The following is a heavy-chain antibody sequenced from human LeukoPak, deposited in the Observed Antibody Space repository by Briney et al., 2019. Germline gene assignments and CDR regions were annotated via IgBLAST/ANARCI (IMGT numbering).Heavy chain of an antibody. CDR1: GGSISSYY. V-gene: IGHV4-59*08. J-gene: IGHJ4*02. CDR2: IYYSGST. CDR3: ARHLRYCGGDCYLFDY. D-gene: IGHD2-21*02. Sequence: SETLSLTCTVSGGSISSYYWSWIRQPPGKGLEWIGYIYYSGSTNYNPSLKSRVTISVDTSKNQFSLKLSSVTAADTAVYYCARHLRYCGGDCYLFDYWGQGTLVTVSS.